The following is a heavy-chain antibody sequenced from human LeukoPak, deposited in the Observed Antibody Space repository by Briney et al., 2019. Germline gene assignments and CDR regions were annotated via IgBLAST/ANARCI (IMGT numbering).Heavy chain of an antibody. V-gene: IGHV1-2*02. D-gene: IGHD1-1*01. J-gene: IGHJ4*02. Sequence: GASVKVSCKASGYTFTNYYLHWVRQAPGLGLGWMGWIYPNTGGTKSTQKFQGRVSMTRDTSINTAYMEMINLTSADTAVYYCAREPGTATGYWGQGTLVTVSS. CDR3: AREPGTATGY. CDR1: GYTFTNYY. CDR2: IYPNTGGT.